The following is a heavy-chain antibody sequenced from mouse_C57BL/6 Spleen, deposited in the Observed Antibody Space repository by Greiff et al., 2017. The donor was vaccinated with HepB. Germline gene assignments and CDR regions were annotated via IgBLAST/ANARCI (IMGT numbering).Heavy chain of an antibody. CDR1: GYSFTGYY. CDR2: INPSTGGT. Sequence: EVMLVESGPELVKPGASVKISCKASGYSFTGYYMNWVKQSPEKSLEWIGEINPSTGGTTYNQKFKAKATLTVDKSSSTAYMQLKSLTSEDSAVYYCARSGDYDGYYVGYFDVWGTGTTVTVSS. D-gene: IGHD2-3*01. CDR3: ARSGDYDGYYVGYFDV. J-gene: IGHJ1*03. V-gene: IGHV1-42*01.